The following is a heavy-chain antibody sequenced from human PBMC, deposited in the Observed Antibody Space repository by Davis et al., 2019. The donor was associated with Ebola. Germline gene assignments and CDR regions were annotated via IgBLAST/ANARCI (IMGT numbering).Heavy chain of an antibody. J-gene: IGHJ6*04. CDR1: TGSFSDYY. V-gene: IGHV4-34*01. CDR2: INHSGST. CDR3: WAGTYYYDSSGYYYYYGMDV. Sequence: MPSETLSLTCAVYTGSFSDYYWTWIRQTPGKGLEWIGQINHSGSTNYNPSLKSRVTISVDTSKNQFSLKLSSVTAADTAVYYCWAGTYYYDSSGYYYYYGMDVWGKGTTVTVSS. D-gene: IGHD3-22*01.